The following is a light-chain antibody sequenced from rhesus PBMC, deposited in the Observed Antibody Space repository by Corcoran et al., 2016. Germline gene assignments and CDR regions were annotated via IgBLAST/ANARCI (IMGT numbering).Light chain of an antibody. J-gene: IGKJ2*01. CDR3: LQGYSTPYS. CDR1: QGISDY. V-gene: IGKV1-36*02. CDR2: DAS. Sequence: DIQMTQSPSSLSASVGDRVTITCRASQGISDYLSWFQQKPGKAPKRLIYDASRLERGGPSRFSCSGSVTDFTLTISSLQPEDFAAYYCLQGYSTPYSFGQGTKVEIK.